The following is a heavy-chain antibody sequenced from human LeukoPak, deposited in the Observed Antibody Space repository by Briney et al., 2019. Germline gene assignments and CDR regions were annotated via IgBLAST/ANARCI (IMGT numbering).Heavy chain of an antibody. CDR1: GYTFSSYS. CDR2: ISSISSYI. J-gene: IGHJ3*02. Sequence: PGGSLRLSCAASGYTFSSYSMKGVGQGQGKGVEGGSWISSISSYIYYADSVKGRFTISRDNAKNSLYLQMNSLRAEDTAVYYCARDRSSTTAPPDAFDIWGQGTMVTVSS. D-gene: IGHD2-2*01. CDR3: ARDRSSTTAPPDAFDI. V-gene: IGHV3-21*01.